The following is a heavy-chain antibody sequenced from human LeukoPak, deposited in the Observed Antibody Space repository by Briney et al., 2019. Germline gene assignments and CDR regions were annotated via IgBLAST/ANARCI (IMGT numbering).Heavy chain of an antibody. D-gene: IGHD3-16*02. CDR1: GYTFTSYA. CDR2: INPNTGNP. CDR3: ARAFQSLGGLSLPDY. J-gene: IGHJ4*02. Sequence: GASVKVSCKASGYTFTSYAMNWVRQAPGQGLEWMGWINPNTGNPTYAQGLTGRFVFSLDTSVSTTYLQISSLKAEDTAVYFCARAFQSLGGLSLPDYWGQGTLLTVSS. V-gene: IGHV7-4-1*02.